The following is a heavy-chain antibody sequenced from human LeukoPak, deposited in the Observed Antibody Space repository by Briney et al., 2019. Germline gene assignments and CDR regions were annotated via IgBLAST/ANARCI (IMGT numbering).Heavy chain of an antibody. CDR2: IWYHGSNE. J-gene: IGHJ4*02. Sequence: GGSLRLSCAASGFTFSSYSMNWVRQAPGKGLEWVAVIWYHGSNEYYADSVKGRFTISRDNSKNTLYLQMNSLRAEDTAVYYCARDDGDYGFDYWGQGTLVTVSS. D-gene: IGHD4-17*01. CDR3: ARDDGDYGFDY. CDR1: GFTFSSYS. V-gene: IGHV3-33*08.